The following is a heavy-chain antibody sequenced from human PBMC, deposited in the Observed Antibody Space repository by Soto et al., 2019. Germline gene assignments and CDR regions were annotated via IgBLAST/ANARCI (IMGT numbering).Heavy chain of an antibody. V-gene: IGHV3-23*01. CDR3: AKRVPGAAARRNYYYYYMDV. D-gene: IGHD6-6*01. CDR1: GFTFSSYA. J-gene: IGHJ6*03. Sequence: GGSLRLSCAASGFTFSSYAMSWVRQAPGKGLEWVSAISGSGGSTYYADSVKGRFTISRDNSKNTLYLQMNSLRAEDTAVYYCAKRVPGAAARRNYYYYYMDVWGKGTTVTVSS. CDR2: ISGSGGST.